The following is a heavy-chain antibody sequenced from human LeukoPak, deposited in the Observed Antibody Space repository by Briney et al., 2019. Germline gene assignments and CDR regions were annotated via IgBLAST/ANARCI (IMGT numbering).Heavy chain of an antibody. CDR3: AKHESSMSQRGGWAYYYYMDV. CDR1: GYSFTSYW. Sequence: GESLKISCKGSGYSFTSYWIGWVRQMPGKDLEWMGIIYPGDSDTRYSPSFQGQVTISADKSISTAYLQWSSLKASDTAMYYCAKHESSMSQRGGWAYYYYMDVWGKGTTVTVSS. D-gene: IGHD6-19*01. J-gene: IGHJ6*03. CDR2: IYPGDSDT. V-gene: IGHV5-51*01.